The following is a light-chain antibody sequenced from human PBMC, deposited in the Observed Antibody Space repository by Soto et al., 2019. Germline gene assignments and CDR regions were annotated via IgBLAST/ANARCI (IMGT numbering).Light chain of an antibody. CDR2: TAS. V-gene: IGKV1-39*01. CDR1: QSISTY. Sequence: DIQMTQSPSSLSASVGDRVTITCRASQSISTYLNWYQQKPGKAPNLLIYTASRLESGVPSRFSGSGSGTDFTLTISSLQPEDFATYFCQQSYSRPRTFGQGTKVDI. CDR3: QQSYSRPRT. J-gene: IGKJ1*01.